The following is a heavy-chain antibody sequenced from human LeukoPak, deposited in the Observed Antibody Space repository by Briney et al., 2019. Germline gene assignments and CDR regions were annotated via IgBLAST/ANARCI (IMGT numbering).Heavy chain of an antibody. CDR3: ARTDDSSGYYKEIDY. Sequence: SATLSLTCTVSGGSISSYYWSWIRQPPGKGLEWVGYIYYSGSTNYNPSLKSRVTISVDTSKNQFSLKLSSVTAADTAVYYCARTDDSSGYYKEIDYWGQGTLVTVSS. CDR2: IYYSGST. D-gene: IGHD3-22*01. V-gene: IGHV4-59*08. J-gene: IGHJ4*02. CDR1: GGSISSYY.